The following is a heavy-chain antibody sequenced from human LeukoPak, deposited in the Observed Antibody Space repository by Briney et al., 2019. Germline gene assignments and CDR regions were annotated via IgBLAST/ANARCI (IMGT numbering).Heavy chain of an antibody. CDR3: ARVHDYGDYGRFMDV. J-gene: IGHJ6*03. D-gene: IGHD4-17*01. Sequence: PSETLSLTCTVSGGSISSHYWSWIRQPAGKGLEWIGRIYTSGSTNYNPSLKSRVTMSVDTSKNQFSLKLSSVTAADTAVYYCARVHDYGDYGRFMDVWGKGTTVTVSS. CDR1: GGSISSHY. CDR2: IYTSGST. V-gene: IGHV4-4*07.